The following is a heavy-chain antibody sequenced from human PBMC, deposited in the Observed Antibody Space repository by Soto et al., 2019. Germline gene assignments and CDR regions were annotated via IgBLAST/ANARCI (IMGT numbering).Heavy chain of an antibody. J-gene: IGHJ4*02. D-gene: IGHD1-1*01. CDR2: IYYSGST. V-gene: IGHV4-39*01. Sequence: QLQLQESGPGLVKPSETLSLTCTVSGGSISSSSYYWGWIRQPPGKGLEWIGSIYYSGSTYSNSSLKSLGPISVDTSKNQCARKLSSVTAADTAVYYSASAGTTATTEDYYFDYWGQGTLVTVSS. CDR3: ASAGTTATTEDYYFDY. CDR1: GGSISSSSYY.